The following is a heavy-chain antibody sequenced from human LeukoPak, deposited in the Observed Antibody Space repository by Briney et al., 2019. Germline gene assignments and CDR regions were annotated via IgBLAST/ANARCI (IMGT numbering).Heavy chain of an antibody. V-gene: IGHV4-34*01. J-gene: IGHJ3*02. D-gene: IGHD1-14*01. CDR3: ARTGILQDAFDI. CDR2: INHSGST. Sequence: SETLSLTCAVYGGSFSGYYWSWIRQPPGKGLEWIGEINHSGSTNYNPSLKSRVTISVDTSKNQFSLKLSSVTAADTAVYYCARTGILQDAFDIWGQGTMVTVSS. CDR1: GGSFSGYY.